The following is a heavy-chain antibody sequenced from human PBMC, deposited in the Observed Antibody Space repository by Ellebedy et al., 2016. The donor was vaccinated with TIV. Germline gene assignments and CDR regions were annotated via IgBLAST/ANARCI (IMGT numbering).Heavy chain of an antibody. V-gene: IGHV3-21*01. J-gene: IGHJ5*02. CDR3: ASSDYSNHNWFDP. Sequence: PGGSLRLSCAASGFTFSIYSMNWVRQAPGKGLEWVSSISSSSSYIYYADSVKGRFTISRDNAKNSLYLQMNSLRAEDTAVYYCASSDYSNHNWFDPWGQGTLVTVSS. CDR2: ISSSSSYI. CDR1: GFTFSIYS. D-gene: IGHD4-11*01.